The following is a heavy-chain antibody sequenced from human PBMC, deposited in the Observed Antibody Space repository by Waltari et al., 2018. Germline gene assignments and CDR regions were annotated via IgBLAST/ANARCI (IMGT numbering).Heavy chain of an antibody. Sequence: EVQLLESGGGLVQPGGSLTLSCAASGITFSSYTMRWVRQAPGKWLEWVSTISASVGTFYADSVKDRFTVSRDSSKNTLSLQMNSLRAEDTAVYYCARGPAYYFDYWDQGTLVTVSS. V-gene: IGHV3-23*01. CDR1: GITFSSYT. CDR2: ISASVGT. J-gene: IGHJ4*02. CDR3: ARGPAYYFDY.